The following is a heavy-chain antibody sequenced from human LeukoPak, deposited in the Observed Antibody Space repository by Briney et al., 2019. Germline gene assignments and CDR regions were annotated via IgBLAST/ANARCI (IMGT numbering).Heavy chain of an antibody. D-gene: IGHD2/OR15-2a*01. CDR3: ARNILFAFDI. CDR2: ISSGGST. V-gene: IGHV3-53*01. CDR1: GFTVSNNY. Sequence: GGSLRLSCAASGFTVSNNYMSWVRQAPGKGLEWVSLISSGGSTSYADSVKGRFTISRDNSKNTLYLQVNSLRAEDTAMYYCARNILFAFDIWGQGTMVTVSS. J-gene: IGHJ3*02.